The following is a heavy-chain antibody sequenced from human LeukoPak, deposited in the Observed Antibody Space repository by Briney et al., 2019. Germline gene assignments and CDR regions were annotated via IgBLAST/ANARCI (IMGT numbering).Heavy chain of an antibody. CDR3: AKDSAAMPYYYYYFYMDV. Sequence: GGSLRLSCTASGFTFSSYGMHWVRQAPGKGLEWVAVISYDGSNKYYGDSVKGRFTISRDNSKNTLYLQMNSLRPEDTAVYYCAKDSAAMPYYYYYFYMDVWGKGTTVTISS. V-gene: IGHV3-30*18. J-gene: IGHJ6*03. CDR1: GFTFSSYG. CDR2: ISYDGSNK. D-gene: IGHD2-2*01.